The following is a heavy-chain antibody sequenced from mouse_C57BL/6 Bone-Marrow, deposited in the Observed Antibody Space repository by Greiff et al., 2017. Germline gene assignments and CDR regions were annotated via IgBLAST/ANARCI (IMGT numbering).Heavy chain of an antibody. V-gene: IGHV1-4*01. J-gene: IGHJ2*01. Sequence: VQLQQSGAELARPGASVKMSCKASGYTFTSYTMHWVKQRPGQGLEWIGYINPSSGYTKYNQKFKDKATLTAAKSSSTAYMQLSSLTSEDSAVYYCAQGGYFDYRGQGTTLTVSS. CDR2: INPSSGYT. CDR3: AQGGYFDY. CDR1: GYTFTSYT.